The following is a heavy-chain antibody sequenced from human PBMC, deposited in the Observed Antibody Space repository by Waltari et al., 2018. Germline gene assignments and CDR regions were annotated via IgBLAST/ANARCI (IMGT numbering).Heavy chain of an antibody. CDR1: GGSISRGSYY. J-gene: IGHJ4*02. V-gene: IGHV4-31*03. CDR3: AREMNPRAPYFDL. CDR2: SHHRGGT. Sequence: QVQLQESGPGLVRPPPTLSLTCTVSGGSISRGSYYWSWIRQHPGKGLEWIGYSHHRGGTLYNPSRESRVSIGVDTSKNQFSLKVSSVTAADTAVYYCAREMNPRAPYFDLWGQGALVTVSS.